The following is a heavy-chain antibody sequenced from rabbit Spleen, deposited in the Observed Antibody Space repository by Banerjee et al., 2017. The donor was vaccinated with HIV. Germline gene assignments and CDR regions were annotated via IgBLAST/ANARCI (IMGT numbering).Heavy chain of an antibody. CDR3: ARDAGTSFSTYGMDL. CDR1: GVSFNSGYD. V-gene: IGHV1S45*01. D-gene: IGHD8-1*01. CDR2: IYAGSSDST. Sequence: QEQLEESGGGLVKPEGSLTLTCTASGVSFNSGYDMCWVRQAPGKGLEWIACIYAGSSDSTYSATWAKGRFTLSKTSSTTVTLQMTSLTAADTATYFCARDAGTSFSTYGMDLWGQGTLVTVS. J-gene: IGHJ6*01.